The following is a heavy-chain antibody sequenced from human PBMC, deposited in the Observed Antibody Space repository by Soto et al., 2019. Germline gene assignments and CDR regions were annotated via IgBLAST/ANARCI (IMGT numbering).Heavy chain of an antibody. CDR1: AFSLSTGGVG. V-gene: IGHV2-5*02. J-gene: IGHJ4*02. CDR3: AHLPWKQLWPRAPVVN. CDR2: IYWDDDK. D-gene: IGHD5-18*01. Sequence: SGPTLVNPTQTLTLTCTFSAFSLSTGGVGVGWIRQPPGKALEWLALIYWDDDKRYRPSLKSRLTITKDTSKNQLVLTMTNMDPVDTATYYCAHLPWKQLWPRAPVVNWGQGTPVTVS.